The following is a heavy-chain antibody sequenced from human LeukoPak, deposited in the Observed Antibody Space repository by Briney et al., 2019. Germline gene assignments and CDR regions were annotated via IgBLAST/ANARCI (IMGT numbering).Heavy chain of an antibody. CDR2: IRQDGGGT. Sequence: GGSLRLSCAASGFTFSTYWMTWVRQAPGKGLEWVANIRQDGGGTKYADSVKGRFTLSRDSSRNTLYLQMNSLTVDDTAVYYCAGDTHSSSWYDHWGQGTLVTVSS. CDR3: AGDTHSSSWYDH. CDR1: GFTFSTYW. V-gene: IGHV3-7*03. J-gene: IGHJ5*02. D-gene: IGHD6-19*01.